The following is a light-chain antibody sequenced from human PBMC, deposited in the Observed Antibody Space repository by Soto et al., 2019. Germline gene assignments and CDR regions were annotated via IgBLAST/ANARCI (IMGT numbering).Light chain of an antibody. CDR1: QSIGIN. CDR2: GVS. CDR3: QQYNNWPPWT. V-gene: IGKV3-15*01. Sequence: IVMTQSPATLSVSPCEIATLSCSASQSIGINLAWFHQKPGQAPRLLIYGVSTRATGIPARFSGSGSGTEFTLTISSLQSEDFAVYYCQQYNNWPPWTFGQGTKVDIK. J-gene: IGKJ1*01.